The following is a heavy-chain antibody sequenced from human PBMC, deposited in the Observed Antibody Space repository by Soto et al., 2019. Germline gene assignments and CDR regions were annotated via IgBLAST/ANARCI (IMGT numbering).Heavy chain of an antibody. J-gene: IGHJ4*02. Sequence: QVQLVQSGAELRKPGASVKVSCKASGYSFSSYGINWVRQAPGQGLEWMGWINTYNGNRNYAQKFEDRVTMTTATSTNTVYMELRSLKSDDTAIYYCARDRRRGYDRSGFYSWGQGTLVTVSS. CDR3: ARDRRRGYDRSGFYS. V-gene: IGHV1-18*01. CDR1: GYSFSSYG. CDR2: INTYNGNR. D-gene: IGHD3-22*01.